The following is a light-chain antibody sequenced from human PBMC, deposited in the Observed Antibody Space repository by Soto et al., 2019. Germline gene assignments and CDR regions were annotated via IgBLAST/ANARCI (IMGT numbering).Light chain of an antibody. Sequence: DVVMTQSPLSLPVTLGQPASISCRSSQCLLHSDGNTYLNWFQQRPGQSPRRLIYRVSNRDSGVPDRFSGSGSGTDFTLKISRVEAEDVGVYYCMQGTHWPPWTFGQGTKVEIK. CDR2: RVS. J-gene: IGKJ1*01. V-gene: IGKV2-30*02. CDR3: MQGTHWPPWT. CDR1: QCLLHSDGNTY.